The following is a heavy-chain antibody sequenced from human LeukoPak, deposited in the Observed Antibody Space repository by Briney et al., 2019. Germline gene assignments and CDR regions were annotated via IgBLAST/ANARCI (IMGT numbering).Heavy chain of an antibody. CDR3: ASDHGRVVVTFVPFLADY. D-gene: IGHD3-16*01. CDR1: GYTFTSYG. Sequence: APVKVSCKASGYTFTSYGISGVRQAPGQGLEWMGWISGYNGNTNYAQKLQGRVTMTTDTSTSPAYMELRSLRSDDTAVYYCASDHGRVVVTFVPFLADYWGQGSLVTVSS. V-gene: IGHV1-18*01. CDR2: ISGYNGNT. J-gene: IGHJ4*02.